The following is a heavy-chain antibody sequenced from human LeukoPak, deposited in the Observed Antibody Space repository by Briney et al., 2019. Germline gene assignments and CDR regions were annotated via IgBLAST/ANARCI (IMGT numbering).Heavy chain of an antibody. CDR3: AKDFKAARYAFDI. CDR2: ISGGGGST. V-gene: IGHV3-23*01. CDR1: GFTFSSYA. Sequence: GGSLRLSCAASGFTFSSYAMSWVRQAPGKGLEWVSAISGGGGSTYYADSVKGRFTISRDNSKNTLYLQMNSLRAEDTAVYYCAKDFKAARYAFDIWGQGTMVTVSS. J-gene: IGHJ3*02.